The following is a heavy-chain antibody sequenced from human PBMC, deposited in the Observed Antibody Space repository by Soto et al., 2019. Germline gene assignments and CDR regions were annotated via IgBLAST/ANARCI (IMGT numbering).Heavy chain of an antibody. CDR3: ARVGGFGATTIDY. Sequence: QVQLQESGPGLVKPSQTLSLTCTVSGGSISSGDYYWSWIRQPPGKGLEWIGYIYYSGSTYYNPSLKLRVTIPVDTSKIQFSLKLSSVTAADTAVYYCARVGGFGATTIDYWGQGTLVTVSS. J-gene: IGHJ4*02. V-gene: IGHV4-30-4*01. D-gene: IGHD3-10*01. CDR1: GGSISSGDYY. CDR2: IYYSGST.